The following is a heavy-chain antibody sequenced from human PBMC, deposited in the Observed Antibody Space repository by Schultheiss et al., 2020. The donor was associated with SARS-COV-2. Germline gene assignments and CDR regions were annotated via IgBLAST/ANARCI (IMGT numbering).Heavy chain of an antibody. J-gene: IGHJ4*02. CDR2: ISGSGGTI. V-gene: IGHV3-23*01. Sequence: GGSLRLSCAVSGFTFSNYEMNWIRQAPGKGLEWVSYISGSGGTIYYADSLRGRFTISRDNSKNTLYLQMNSLRAEDTAVYYCAKDPYSSGSYFDYWGQGTLVTVSS. CDR1: GFTFSNYE. D-gene: IGHD1-26*01. CDR3: AKDPYSSGSYFDY.